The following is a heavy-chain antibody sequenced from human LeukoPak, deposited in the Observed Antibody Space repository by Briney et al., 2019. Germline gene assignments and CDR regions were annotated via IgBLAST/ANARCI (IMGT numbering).Heavy chain of an antibody. J-gene: IGHJ4*02. D-gene: IGHD1-14*01. V-gene: IGHV3-23*01. CDR2: ISGSGGST. CDR3: ARVQGGGFRTADY. Sequence: PGGTLRLSCAASGFTFSSYAMSWVRQAPEKGLEWVSTISGSGGSTYYADSVKGRFTISRDNSKNTLFLQMNSLRDEDTAIYYCARVQGGGFRTADYWGQGTLVAVSS. CDR1: GFTFSSYA.